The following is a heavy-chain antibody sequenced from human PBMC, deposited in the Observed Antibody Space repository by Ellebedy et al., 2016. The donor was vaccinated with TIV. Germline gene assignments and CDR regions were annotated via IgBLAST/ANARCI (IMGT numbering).Heavy chain of an antibody. CDR3: ARWTGADSSGCLDY. CDR2: IWYDGSQS. Sequence: GGSLRLXXAASGFTFRSHGMHWVRQAPGKGLECVAFIWYDGSQSYYTDSVRGRFTISRDNSNNILYLQMNSLRAEDTGVYYCARWTGADSSGCLDYWGQGTLVTVSS. J-gene: IGHJ4*02. V-gene: IGHV3-33*01. D-gene: IGHD3-22*01. CDR1: GFTFRSHG.